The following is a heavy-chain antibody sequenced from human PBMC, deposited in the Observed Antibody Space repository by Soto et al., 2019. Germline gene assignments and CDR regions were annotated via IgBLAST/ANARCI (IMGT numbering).Heavy chain of an antibody. CDR1: GFTFSSYA. V-gene: IGHV3-30-3*01. Sequence: QVQLVESGGGVVQPGRSLRLSCAASGFTFSSYAMHWVRQAPGKGLEWVAVISYDGSNKYYADSVKGRFTISRDNSKNKLYLQMNSRRAGDTAVYYCARAAGYRGYDWGHDYDAFDIWGQGTMVTVSS. J-gene: IGHJ3*02. CDR2: ISYDGSNK. D-gene: IGHD5-12*01. CDR3: ARAAGYRGYDWGHDYDAFDI.